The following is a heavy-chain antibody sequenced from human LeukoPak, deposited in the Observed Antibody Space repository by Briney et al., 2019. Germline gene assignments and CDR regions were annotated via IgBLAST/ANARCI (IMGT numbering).Heavy chain of an antibody. CDR3: ARLRQSGITGTTDSYYYYGMDV. J-gene: IGHJ6*02. V-gene: IGHV1-8*01. D-gene: IGHD1-7*01. CDR2: MNPNSGNT. CDR1: GYTFTSYD. Sequence: ASVKVSCKASGYTFTSYDINWVRQATGQGLEWMGWMNPNSGNTGYAQKFQGRVTMTRNTSISTAYMELSSLRSEDTAVYYCARLRQSGITGTTDSYYYYGMDVWGQGTTVTVSS.